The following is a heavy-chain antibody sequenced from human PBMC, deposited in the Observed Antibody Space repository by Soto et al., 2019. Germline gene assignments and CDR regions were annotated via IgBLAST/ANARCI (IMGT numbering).Heavy chain of an antibody. Sequence: PSETLSLTCAVHGGSFSGYYWSWIRQPPGKGLEWIGEINHSGSTNYNPSLKSRVTISVDTSKNQFSLKLSSVTAADTAVYCCARWRRIQLWLRGWFDPWGQGTLVTVSS. J-gene: IGHJ5*02. V-gene: IGHV4-34*01. CDR1: GGSFSGYY. CDR2: INHSGST. CDR3: ARWRRIQLWLRGWFDP. D-gene: IGHD5-18*01.